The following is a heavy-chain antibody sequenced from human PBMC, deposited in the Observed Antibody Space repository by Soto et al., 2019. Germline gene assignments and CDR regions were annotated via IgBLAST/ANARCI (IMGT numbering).Heavy chain of an antibody. CDR1: GGTFSSYA. J-gene: IGHJ6*02. Sequence: QVQLVQSGAEVKKPGSSVKVSCKASGGTFSSYAISWVRQAPGQGLEWMGGIIPIFGTANYAQKFQGRVTITADESTSTAYMELSSLRSEDTAVYYCARGRPIFGAVEPPPGGFLYYGMDVWGQGTTVTVSS. D-gene: IGHD3-3*01. CDR3: ARGRPIFGAVEPPPGGFLYYGMDV. CDR2: IIPIFGTA. V-gene: IGHV1-69*01.